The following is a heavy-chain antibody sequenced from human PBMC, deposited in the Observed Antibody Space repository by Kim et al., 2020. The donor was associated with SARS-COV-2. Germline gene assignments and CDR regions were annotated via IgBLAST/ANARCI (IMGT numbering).Heavy chain of an antibody. CDR3: AKREEPTWFNSGGPIDY. J-gene: IGHJ4*02. D-gene: IGHD3-10*01. CDR1: GFTFSSYG. Sequence: GRSLRLSCAASGFTFSSYGMHWVRQAPGKGPEWVSFISYDGGNKYYVDSVKGRFTISRDNSKNTLYLQMNSLRAEDTAVYYCAKREEPTWFNSGGPIDYWGQGTLVTVSA. CDR2: ISYDGGNK. V-gene: IGHV3-30*18.